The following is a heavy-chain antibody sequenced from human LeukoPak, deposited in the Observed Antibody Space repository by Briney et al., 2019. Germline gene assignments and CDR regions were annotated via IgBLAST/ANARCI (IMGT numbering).Heavy chain of an antibody. Sequence: GGSLRLSCAASGFTVSSNYMNWVRQAPGKGLEWVSVIYSGGSTYYADSVKGRFTISRDNAKNSLYLQMNSLRAEDTAVYYCARDWTTVVVVAATVENYYYGMDVWGQGTTVTVSS. D-gene: IGHD2-15*01. CDR2: IYSGGST. J-gene: IGHJ6*02. V-gene: IGHV3-53*01. CDR3: ARDWTTVVVVAATVENYYYGMDV. CDR1: GFTVSSNY.